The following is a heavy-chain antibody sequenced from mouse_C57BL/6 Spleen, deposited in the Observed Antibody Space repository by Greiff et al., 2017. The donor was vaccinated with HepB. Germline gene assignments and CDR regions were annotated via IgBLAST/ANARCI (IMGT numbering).Heavy chain of an antibody. V-gene: IGHV5-4*03. D-gene: IGHD4-1*01. Sequence: EVNLVESGGGLVKPGGSLKLSCAASGFTFSSYAMSWVRQTPEKRLEWVATISDGGSYTYYPDNVKGRFTISRDNAKNNLYLQMSHLKSEDTAMYYCARGLGRGGYYFDYWGQGTTLTVSS. CDR3: ARGLGRGGYYFDY. J-gene: IGHJ2*01. CDR1: GFTFSSYA. CDR2: ISDGGSYT.